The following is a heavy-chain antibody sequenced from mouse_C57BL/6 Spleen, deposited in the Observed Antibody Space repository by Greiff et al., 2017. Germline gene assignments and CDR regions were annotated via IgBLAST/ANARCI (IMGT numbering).Heavy chain of an antibody. J-gene: IGHJ4*01. CDR2: ISSGGSYT. V-gene: IGHV5-6*02. D-gene: IGHD2-1*01. Sequence: DVKLVESGGDLVKPGGSLKLSCAASGFTFSSYGMSWVRQTPDKRLELVATISSGGSYTAYPDSVKGRYTISRANAKNTLYLQMSSLKSEDTAMYYCSRRGLTTRGYAMDYWGQGTSVTVSS. CDR3: SRRGLTTRGYAMDY. CDR1: GFTFSSYG.